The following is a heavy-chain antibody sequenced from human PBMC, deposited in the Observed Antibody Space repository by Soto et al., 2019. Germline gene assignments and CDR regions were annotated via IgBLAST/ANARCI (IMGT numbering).Heavy chain of an antibody. CDR2: INAGNGNT. V-gene: IGHV1-3*01. D-gene: IGHD3-10*01. J-gene: IGHJ4*02. CDR1: GYTFTSYA. CDR3: ATSGGVRGVILN. Sequence: QVQLVQSGAEVKKAGASVKVSCKASGYTFTSYAMHWVRQAPGQRLEWMGWINAGNGNTKYSQKFQGRVTITRDTSASTAYMELSSLRSEDTAVYYCATSGGVRGVILNWGQGTLVTVSS.